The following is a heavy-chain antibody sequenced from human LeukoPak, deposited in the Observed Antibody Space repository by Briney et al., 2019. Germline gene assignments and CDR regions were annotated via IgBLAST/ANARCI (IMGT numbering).Heavy chain of an antibody. CDR3: ARENGNFPNYFDY. CDR1: RFTVSSNY. Sequence: GGSLRLSCAASRFTVSSNYMSWVRQAPGKGLEWVSVIYSGGSTFYADSVKGRFTISRDNSKNTLYLQMNSLRAEDTAVYYCARENGNFPNYFDYWGQGTLVTVSS. CDR2: IYSGGST. D-gene: IGHD1-7*01. J-gene: IGHJ4*02. V-gene: IGHV3-53*01.